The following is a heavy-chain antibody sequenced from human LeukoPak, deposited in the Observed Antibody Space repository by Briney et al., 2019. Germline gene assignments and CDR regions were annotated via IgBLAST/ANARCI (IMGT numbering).Heavy chain of an antibody. D-gene: IGHD5-18*01. Sequence: PSQTLSLTCAVSGGSISSGGYSWSWIRQPPGKGLEWIGYIYHSGSTYYNPSLKSRVTISVDRSKNQFSLKLSSVTAADTAVYYCARGVGYSYGYSSYYFDYWGQGTLVTVSS. CDR2: IYHSGST. J-gene: IGHJ4*02. V-gene: IGHV4-30-2*01. CDR3: ARGVGYSYGYSSYYFDY. CDR1: GGSISSGGYS.